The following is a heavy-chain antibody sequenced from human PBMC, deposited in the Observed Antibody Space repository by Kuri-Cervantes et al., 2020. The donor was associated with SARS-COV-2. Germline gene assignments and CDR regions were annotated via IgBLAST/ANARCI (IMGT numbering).Heavy chain of an antibody. CDR3: ARERSYGSGSARGG. CDR1: GYSISSGYY. Sequence: SETLSLTCAVSGYSISSGYYWGWIRQPPGKGLEWIGSVFHSGSTYYNPSLKSRVTISVDTSKNQFSLKLSSVTAADTAVYYCARERSYGSGSARGGWGQGTLVTVSS. V-gene: IGHV4-38-2*02. D-gene: IGHD3-10*01. CDR2: VFHSGST. J-gene: IGHJ4*02.